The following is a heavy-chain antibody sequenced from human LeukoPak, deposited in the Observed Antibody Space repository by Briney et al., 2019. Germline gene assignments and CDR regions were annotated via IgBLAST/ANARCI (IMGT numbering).Heavy chain of an antibody. D-gene: IGHD3-22*01. J-gene: IGHJ4*02. CDR3: ARNYYDSSGYYFDY. Sequence: GGSLRLSCAASGFTFSTYWMNWVRQAPGKGLVWVSRLSGDGSTTRYADSVKGRFTISRDNAKDTLFLQMNSLRAEDTAVYHCARNYYDSSGYYFDYWGQGTLVTVSS. CDR2: LSGDGSTT. V-gene: IGHV3-74*01. CDR1: GFTFSTYW.